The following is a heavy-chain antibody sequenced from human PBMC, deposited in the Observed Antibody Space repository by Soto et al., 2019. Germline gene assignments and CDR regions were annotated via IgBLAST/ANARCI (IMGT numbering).Heavy chain of an antibody. CDR2: IYPGDSDT. CDR1: GYSFTSYW. J-gene: IGHJ4*02. D-gene: IGHD3-10*01. CDR3: ARCMVRGVLPDY. V-gene: IGHV5-51*01. Sequence: XESLKLSCKCSGYSFTSYWIGLVRQMPGKGLEWMGIIYPGDSDTRYSPSFQGQVTISADKSISTAYLQWSSLKASDTAMYYCARCMVRGVLPDYWGQGTLVTVSS.